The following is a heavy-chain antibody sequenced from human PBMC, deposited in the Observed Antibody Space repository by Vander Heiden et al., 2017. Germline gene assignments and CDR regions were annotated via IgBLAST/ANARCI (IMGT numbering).Heavy chain of an antibody. CDR2: IKQDGSEK. D-gene: IGHD4-17*01. CDR1: GFTFSSYW. CDR3: ARATDQTQSDYGDYVPHFDY. V-gene: IGHV3-7*01. Sequence: EVQLVESGGGLVQPGGSLRLSCAASGFTFSSYWMSWVRQAPGKGLEWVANIKQDGSEKYYVDSVKGRFTISRDNAKNSLYLQMNSLRAEDTAVYYCARATDQTQSDYGDYVPHFDYWGQGTLVTVSS. J-gene: IGHJ4*02.